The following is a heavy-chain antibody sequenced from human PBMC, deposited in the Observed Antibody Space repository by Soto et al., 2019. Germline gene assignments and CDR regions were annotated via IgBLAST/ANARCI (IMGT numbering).Heavy chain of an antibody. J-gene: IGHJ4*02. D-gene: IGHD2-15*01. CDR3: AKDRGGQGHCSGGNCYSDY. Sequence: EVQLLESGGGLAQPGGSLRLSCVASGFTFSNYAMSWVRQAPGKGLEWVSVISGSGGNIYNADSVKGRFTISRDNSKNTLYMQMNSLRATDTAVYYCAKDRGGQGHCSGGNCYSDYWGQGTLVTVSS. V-gene: IGHV3-23*01. CDR2: ISGSGGNI. CDR1: GFTFSNYA.